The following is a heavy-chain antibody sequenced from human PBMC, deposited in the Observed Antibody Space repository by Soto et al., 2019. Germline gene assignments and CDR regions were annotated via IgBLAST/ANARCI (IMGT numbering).Heavy chain of an antibody. CDR2: IKQDGSEK. CDR1: GFTFSSYW. Sequence: GGSLRLSCAASGFTFSSYWMSWVRQAPGKGLEWVANIKQDGSEKYYVDSVKGRFTISRDNAKNSLYLQMNSLRAEDTAVYYCAGNCFYLGMAFDYGGQGTLVTVSS. CDR3: AGNCFYLGMAFDY. V-gene: IGHV3-7*03. J-gene: IGHJ4*02. D-gene: IGHD7-27*01.